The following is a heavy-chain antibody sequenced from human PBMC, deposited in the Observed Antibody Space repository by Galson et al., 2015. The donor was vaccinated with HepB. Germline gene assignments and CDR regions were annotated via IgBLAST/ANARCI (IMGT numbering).Heavy chain of an antibody. CDR3: ARGGARGYRTDGYFDY. J-gene: IGHJ4*02. Sequence: SLRLSCAASGFTFSDYYMSWIRQAPGKGLEWVSYISSSSSYTNYADSVKGRFTISRDNAKNSLYLQMNSLRAEDTAVYYCARGGARGYRTDGYFDYWGQGTLVTVSS. CDR1: GFTFSDYY. CDR2: ISSSSSYT. V-gene: IGHV3-11*06. D-gene: IGHD5-18*01.